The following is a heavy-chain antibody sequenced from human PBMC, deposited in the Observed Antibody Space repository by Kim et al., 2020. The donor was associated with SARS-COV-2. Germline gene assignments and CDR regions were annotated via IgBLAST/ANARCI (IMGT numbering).Heavy chain of an antibody. J-gene: IGHJ4*02. V-gene: IGHV1-18*01. CDR1: GYTFTSYG. Sequence: ASVKVSCKASGYTFTSYGISWVRQAPGQGLEWMGWISAYNGNTNYAQKLQGRVTMTTDTSTSTAYMELRSLRSDDTAVYYCARRYCSSTSCQSYYFDYWGQGTLVTVSS. CDR2: ISAYNGNT. D-gene: IGHD2-2*01. CDR3: ARRYCSSTSCQSYYFDY.